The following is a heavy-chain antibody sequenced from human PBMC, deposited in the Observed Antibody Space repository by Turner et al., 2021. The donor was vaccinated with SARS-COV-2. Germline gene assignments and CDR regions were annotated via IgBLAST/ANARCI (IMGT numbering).Heavy chain of an antibody. CDR3: ARGGEYQLLHYYGMDV. V-gene: IGHV3-53*02. J-gene: IGHJ6*02. CDR2: ISSGGIT. Sequence: EVQLVETGGGLIQPGGSLRLSCSASGFTVSSNYMSWVRQAPGKGLEWVSVISSGGITYYADSVKGRFTISRDNSKNTLYLQMNSRRAEDTAVYYCARGGEYQLLHYYGMDVWGQGTTVTVSS. D-gene: IGHD2-2*01. CDR1: GFTVSSNY.